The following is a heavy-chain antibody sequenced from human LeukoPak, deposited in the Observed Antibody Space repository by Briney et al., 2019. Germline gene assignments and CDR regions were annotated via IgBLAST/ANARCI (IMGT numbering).Heavy chain of an antibody. D-gene: IGHD2-2*01. Sequence: SETLSLTCTVSGGSISISRYYCGWIRQPPGKGLEWNGNIYYSGSTYYNQALKSRVTISVDTSKNQFSLKLSSVTAADTAVYYCARHRSKYQLLLVWFDPWGQGTLVTVSS. CDR3: ARHRSKYQLLLVWFDP. V-gene: IGHV4-39*01. CDR1: GGSISISRYY. CDR2: IYYSGST. J-gene: IGHJ5*02.